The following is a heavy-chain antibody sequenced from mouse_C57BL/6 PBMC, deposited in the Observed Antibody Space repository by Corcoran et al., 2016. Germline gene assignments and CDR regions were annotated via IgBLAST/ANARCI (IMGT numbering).Heavy chain of an antibody. D-gene: IGHD1-1*01. V-gene: IGHV9-3*01. CDR2: INTYSGVP. Sequence: QIQLVQSGPELKKPGETVKISCKASGYTFTTYGMSWVKQAPGKGLKWMGWINTYSGVPTYADDFKGRFAFSLETSASTAYLQINNLKNEDTATYFCATITTVVATDYFDYWGQGTTLTVSS. CDR1: GYTFTTYG. CDR3: ATITTVVATDYFDY. J-gene: IGHJ2*01.